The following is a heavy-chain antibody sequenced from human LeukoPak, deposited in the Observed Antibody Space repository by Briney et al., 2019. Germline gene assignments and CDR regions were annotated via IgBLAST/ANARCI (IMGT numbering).Heavy chain of an antibody. V-gene: IGHV1-2*02. CDR1: GYTFSSYY. Sequence: ASVKVSCKASGYTFSSYYIHWVRQAPGQGLEWMGWINPNSGGTNYAQKFRGRVTMTRDTSISTAYMELSRLRSDDSAVYYCARNPSSGWYEDYWGQGTLVTVSS. CDR2: INPNSGGT. D-gene: IGHD6-19*01. J-gene: IGHJ4*02. CDR3: ARNPSSGWYEDY.